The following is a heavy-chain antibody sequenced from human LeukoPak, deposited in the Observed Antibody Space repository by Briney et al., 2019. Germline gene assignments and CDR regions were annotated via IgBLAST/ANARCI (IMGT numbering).Heavy chain of an antibody. CDR1: GFTFSSYT. CDR3: ARVSSGITHND. CDR2: ISSSSDYI. V-gene: IGHV3-21*01. J-gene: IGHJ4*02. D-gene: IGHD3-10*01. Sequence: GGSLRLSCAASGFTFSSYTMNWVRQAPGKGLEWVSSISSSSDYIYLADSVKGRFTISRDNSKNSLYLQMNGLIAEDTAVYFCARVSSGITHNDWGQGTLVTVSS.